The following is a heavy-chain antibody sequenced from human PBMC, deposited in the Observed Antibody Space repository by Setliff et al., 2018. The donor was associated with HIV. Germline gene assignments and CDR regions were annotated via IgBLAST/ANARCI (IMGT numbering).Heavy chain of an antibody. CDR2: IYYSGST. CDR1: GGSISSSSYY. CDR3: ARDFGVVIPQGRFDP. J-gene: IGHJ5*02. D-gene: IGHD3-3*01. V-gene: IGHV4-39*01. Sequence: SSETLSLTCTVSGGSISSSSYYWGWIRQPPGKGLEWIGSIYYSGSTYYNPSLKSRVTLSVDTSKNQFFLRLSSVTAADTAVYYCARDFGVVIPQGRFDPWGQEPWSPSPQ.